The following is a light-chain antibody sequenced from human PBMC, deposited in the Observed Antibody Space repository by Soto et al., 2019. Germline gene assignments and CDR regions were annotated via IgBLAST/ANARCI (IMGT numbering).Light chain of an antibody. Sequence: ETVMTQSPATLSVSPGERATLSCRASQSVRSSLAWYQQKPGQAPRLLIYGASTRATGIPARFSGSGSGTEFTLTISSLQSEDFAIYYCQQYNDWPPLTFGGGTKVDIK. CDR3: QQYNDWPPLT. J-gene: IGKJ4*01. V-gene: IGKV3-15*01. CDR1: QSVRSS. CDR2: GAS.